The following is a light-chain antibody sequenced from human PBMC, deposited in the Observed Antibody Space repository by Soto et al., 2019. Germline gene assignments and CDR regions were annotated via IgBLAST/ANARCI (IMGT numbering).Light chain of an antibody. J-gene: IGKJ1*01. Sequence: EIVLTQSPGTLSLSPGERATLSCRASQSVSSNYLAWYQQKPGQAPRLLIYGASNRATGIPDRSSGSGSGTDFTLTISRLEPEDFAVYYCQQYGSSPETFGQGTKVDIK. V-gene: IGKV3-20*01. CDR1: QSVSSNY. CDR3: QQYGSSPET. CDR2: GAS.